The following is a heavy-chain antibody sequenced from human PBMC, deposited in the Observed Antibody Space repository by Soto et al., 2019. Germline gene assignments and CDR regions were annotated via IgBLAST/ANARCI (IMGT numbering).Heavy chain of an antibody. CDR3: AKYCSSDVCFDY. J-gene: IGHJ4*02. CDR2: ISGSGDTK. V-gene: IGHV3-48*02. D-gene: IGHD2-8*01. CDR1: GFTFSSCS. Sequence: GSLRLSCASSGFTFSSCSMNWVRQAPGKGLEWVSFISGSGDTKYYADSVKGRFTISRDNAKNSLYLQMSSLRDEDTAVYYCAKYCSSDVCFDYWGQGTLVTVS.